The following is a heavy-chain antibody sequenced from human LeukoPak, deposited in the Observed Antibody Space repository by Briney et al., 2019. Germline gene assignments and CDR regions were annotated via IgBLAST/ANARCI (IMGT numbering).Heavy chain of an antibody. D-gene: IGHD3-22*01. Sequence: ASVKVSCKTSGYTFTDYYMHWVRQAPGQGLEWMGWISAYNGNTNYAQKLQGRVTMTTDTSTSTAYMELRSLRSDDTAVYYCARDMGGYGYWGQGTLVTVSS. CDR2: ISAYNGNT. J-gene: IGHJ4*02. V-gene: IGHV1-18*04. CDR1: GYTFTDYY. CDR3: ARDMGGYGY.